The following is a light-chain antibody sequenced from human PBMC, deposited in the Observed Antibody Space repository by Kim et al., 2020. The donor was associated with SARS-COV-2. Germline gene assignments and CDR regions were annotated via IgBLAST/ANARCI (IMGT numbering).Light chain of an antibody. J-gene: IGLJ3*02. Sequence: SSELTQDPAVSVALGQTVWITCQGDTLRDFYPMWYQQKAGQAPVLVIYGQHNRPSGIPDRFSGSKSGNTASLIITGAQVEDEAHYYCSSRDGSGNHWMFGGGTKVTVL. CDR1: TLRDFY. CDR2: GQH. V-gene: IGLV3-19*01. CDR3: SSRDGSGNHWM.